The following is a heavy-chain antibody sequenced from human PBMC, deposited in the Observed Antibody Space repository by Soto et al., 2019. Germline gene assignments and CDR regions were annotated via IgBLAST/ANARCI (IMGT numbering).Heavy chain of an antibody. Sequence: QVQLVESGGGVVQPGRSLRLSCAASGFTFSSYAMHWVRQAPGKGLEWVAVISYDGSNKYYADSVKGRFTISRDNSKNTLYRQMNSLRAEDTAVYYCAARVEFDYWGQGTLVTVSS. CDR3: AARVEFDY. J-gene: IGHJ4*02. V-gene: IGHV3-30-3*01. D-gene: IGHD1-1*01. CDR2: ISYDGSNK. CDR1: GFTFSSYA.